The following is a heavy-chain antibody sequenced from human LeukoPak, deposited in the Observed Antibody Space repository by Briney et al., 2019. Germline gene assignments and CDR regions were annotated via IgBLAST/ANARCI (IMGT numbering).Heavy chain of an antibody. CDR3: ARDMGYCSGGSCQLGFDY. Sequence: GGSLRLSCAASGFTFSSYGMTWVRQAPGKGLEWVSSISSSSSYIYYADSVKGRFTISRDNAKNSLYLQMNSLRAEDTAVYYCARDMGYCSGGSCQLGFDYWGQGTLVTVSS. CDR2: ISSSSSYI. D-gene: IGHD2-15*01. J-gene: IGHJ4*02. V-gene: IGHV3-21*01. CDR1: GFTFSSYG.